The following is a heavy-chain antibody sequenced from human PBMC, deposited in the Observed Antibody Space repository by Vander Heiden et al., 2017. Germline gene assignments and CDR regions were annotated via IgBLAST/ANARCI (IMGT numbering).Heavy chain of an antibody. CDR3: ARDGVIQLWLEYYYGMDV. D-gene: IGHD5-18*01. Sequence: QVQLVESGGGLVKPGGSLRLSCAAPGFTFSDYYVGWIRQAPGKGLEWVSYISSSGSTIYYADSVKGRFTISRDNAKNSLYLQMNSLRAEDTAVYYCARDGVIQLWLEYYYGMDVWGQGTTVTVSS. V-gene: IGHV3-11*01. CDR1: GFTFSDYY. J-gene: IGHJ6*02. CDR2: ISSSGSTI.